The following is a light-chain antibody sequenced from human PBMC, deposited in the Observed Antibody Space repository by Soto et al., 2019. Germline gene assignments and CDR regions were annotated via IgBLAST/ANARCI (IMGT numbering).Light chain of an antibody. J-gene: IGLJ3*02. Sequence: QSALTQPPSASGSPGQSVTISCTGTSSDVGAYKYVSWYQQYPGKAPKLMIYEVTKRPSGVPDRFSGSKSGNTASLTVSGLQAEDEADYYCPSYVGNDIGVFGGGTKLTVL. CDR1: SSDVGAYKY. V-gene: IGLV2-8*01. CDR2: EVT. CDR3: PSYVGNDIGV.